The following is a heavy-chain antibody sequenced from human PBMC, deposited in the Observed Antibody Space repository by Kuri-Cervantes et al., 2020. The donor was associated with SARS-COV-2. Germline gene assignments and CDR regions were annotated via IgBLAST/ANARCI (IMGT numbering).Heavy chain of an antibody. V-gene: IGHV1-8*01. CDR3: ATDFAIFRVVPPGY. Sequence: ASVKVSCKASGYTFTSYDINWVRQATGQGLEWMGWMNPNSGNTGYAQKFQGRVTMTEDTSTDTAYMELSSLRSEDTAVYYCATDFAIFRVVPPGYWGQGTLVTVSS. CDR2: MNPNSGNT. D-gene: IGHD3-3*01. CDR1: GYTFTSYD. J-gene: IGHJ4*02.